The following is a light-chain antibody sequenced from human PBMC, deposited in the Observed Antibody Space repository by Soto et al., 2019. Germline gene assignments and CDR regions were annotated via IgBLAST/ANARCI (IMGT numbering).Light chain of an antibody. CDR2: EAS. Sequence: EIVLTQSPATLSLSPGERATLSCRASQSVSSYLAWYQQKPGQAPMLLIYEASNRATGIPARFSGSGSGTDFTLTISSLEPEDFAVYYCQQRSNWPPTFGQGTKLEI. V-gene: IGKV3-11*01. CDR1: QSVSSY. CDR3: QQRSNWPPT. J-gene: IGKJ2*01.